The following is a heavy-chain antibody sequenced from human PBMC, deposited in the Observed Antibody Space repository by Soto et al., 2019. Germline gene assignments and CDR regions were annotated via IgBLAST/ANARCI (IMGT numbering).Heavy chain of an antibody. J-gene: IGHJ4*02. CDR2: INHSGSA. CDR3: ARGLISGSHYSGGWYYFDS. CDR1: GGSFSDYI. Sequence: QVQLQQSGAGLLKPSETLSLTCDVYGGSFSDYIWTWIRQTPGKGLQWIGQINHSGSANYNPSLKSRVTTSVHTSSSQFSLELSSVTAADTAVYYCARGLISGSHYSGGWYYFDSWGQGTQVTVSS. D-gene: IGHD1-26*01. V-gene: IGHV4-34*01.